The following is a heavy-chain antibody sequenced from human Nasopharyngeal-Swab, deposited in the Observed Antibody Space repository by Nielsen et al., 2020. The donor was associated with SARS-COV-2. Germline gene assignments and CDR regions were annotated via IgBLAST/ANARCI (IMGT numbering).Heavy chain of an antibody. CDR1: GYTFTSYG. CDR2: ISAYNGNT. CDR3: ATFLGIAVAGDAFDI. J-gene: IGHJ3*02. Sequence: ASVKVSCKASGYTFTSYGISWVRQAPGQGLEWMGWISAYNGNTNYAQKLQGRVTMTTDTSTSTAYMELSSLRSEDTAVYYCATFLGIAVAGDAFDIWGQGTMVTVSS. D-gene: IGHD6-19*01. V-gene: IGHV1-18*01.